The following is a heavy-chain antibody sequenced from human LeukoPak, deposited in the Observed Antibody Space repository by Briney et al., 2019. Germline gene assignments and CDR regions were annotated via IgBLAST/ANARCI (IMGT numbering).Heavy chain of an antibody. V-gene: IGHV4-34*01. CDR2: INHSGST. CDR1: GWSFSGYY. J-gene: IGHJ5*02. CDR3: ASVGRRGYRVNNWFDP. Sequence: PSETLSLTCAVYGWSFSGYYWSWLRQPPGKGLEWIGEINHSGSTNYNPSLKSRVTIPVDTSKNQFSLKMSSVTAADTAVYYCASVGRRGYRVNNWFDPWGQGALVTVSS. D-gene: IGHD5-18*01.